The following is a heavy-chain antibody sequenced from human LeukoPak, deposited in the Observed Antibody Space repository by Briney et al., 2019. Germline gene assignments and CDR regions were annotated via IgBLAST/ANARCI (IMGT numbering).Heavy chain of an antibody. CDR2: IVVGSGNT. J-gene: IGHJ4*02. D-gene: IGHD3-9*01. CDR3: AADDGDILTAPGDY. Sequence: SVTVSCKASGLTFTSSAVQWGRHARGQRLERIGWIVVGSGNTNYAQKFQERVTITRDMSTSTAYMELSSLRAEDTAVYYCAADDGDILTAPGDYWGQGTLVTVSS. CDR1: GLTFTSSA. V-gene: IGHV1-58*01.